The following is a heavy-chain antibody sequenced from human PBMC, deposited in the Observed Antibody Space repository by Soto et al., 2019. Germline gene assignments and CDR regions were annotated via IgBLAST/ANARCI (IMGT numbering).Heavy chain of an antibody. CDR1: GGSISDNW. J-gene: IGHJ4*02. CDR3: ARHIAVPRTRGFAF. Sequence: QVQLQESGPGLVKPSGTLSLTCAVSGGSISDNWWSWVRQPPGKGLEWIGAIYHTGTTHYNPSLWSRVTISIDKSKNQFSLKLSSVTAADTAVYYCARHIAVPRTRGFAFWGQGTLVTVSS. V-gene: IGHV4-4*02. D-gene: IGHD6-19*01. CDR2: IYHTGTT.